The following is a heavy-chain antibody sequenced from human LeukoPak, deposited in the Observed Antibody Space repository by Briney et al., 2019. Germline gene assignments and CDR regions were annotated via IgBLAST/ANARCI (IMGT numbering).Heavy chain of an antibody. J-gene: IGHJ4*02. CDR3: AKRTRGYGTLDY. D-gene: IGHD5-12*01. CDR2: ISGGGDGA. CDR1: GFSFSTCA. Sequence: TGGSLRLSCAASGFSFSTCAMNWVRQAPGKGLEWVSTISGGGDGALYADSVKGRFTISRDNSKNTLFLQMNSLRAEDTAVYYCAKRTRGYGTLDYWGQGTLVTVSS. V-gene: IGHV3-23*01.